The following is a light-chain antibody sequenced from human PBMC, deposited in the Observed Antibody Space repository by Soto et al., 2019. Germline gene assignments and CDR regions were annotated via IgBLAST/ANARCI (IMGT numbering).Light chain of an antibody. V-gene: IGKV3-20*01. CDR2: DAS. J-gene: IGKJ1*01. Sequence: EIVLTQSPGTLSLSPGERATLPCRASQSVSSFLAWYQQKPGQAPRLLMYDASTRATGIPDRFSGSGSGTDFTLTISRMEPEDFAVYYCQQYGSSPQAFGQGTKVDIK. CDR3: QQYGSSPQA. CDR1: QSVSSF.